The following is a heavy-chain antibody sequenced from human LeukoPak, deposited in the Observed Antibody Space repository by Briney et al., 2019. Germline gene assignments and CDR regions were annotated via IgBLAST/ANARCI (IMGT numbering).Heavy chain of an antibody. V-gene: IGHV4-59*01. D-gene: IGHD5-12*01. CDR1: GGSISSYY. J-gene: IGHJ4*02. Sequence: SETLSLTCTVSGGSISSYYRSWIRQPPGKGLEWIGYIYYSGSTNYNPSLKSRVTISVDTSKNQFSLKLSSVTAADTAVYYCARGRYSGYDWVDYWGQGTLVTVSS. CDR2: IYYSGST. CDR3: ARGRYSGYDWVDY.